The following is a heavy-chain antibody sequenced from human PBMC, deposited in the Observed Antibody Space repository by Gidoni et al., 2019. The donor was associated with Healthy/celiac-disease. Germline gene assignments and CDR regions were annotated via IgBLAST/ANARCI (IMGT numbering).Heavy chain of an antibody. D-gene: IGHD3-10*01. CDR2: IYHSGST. CDR3: ARGSTYYYDHYYGSGSYDY. V-gene: IGHV4-4*02. J-gene: IGHJ4*02. Sequence: QVQLQESGPGLVKPSGTLSLTCAVSGGSISSSTWWSWVRQPPGKGLEWIGEIYHSGSTNYNPSLKSRVTISVDKSKNQFSLKLSSVTAADTAVYYCARGSTYYYDHYYGSGSYDYWGQGTLVTVSS. CDR1: GGSISSSTW.